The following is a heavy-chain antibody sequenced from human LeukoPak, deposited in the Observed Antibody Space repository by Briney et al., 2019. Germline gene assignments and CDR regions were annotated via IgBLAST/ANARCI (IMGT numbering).Heavy chain of an antibody. V-gene: IGHV3-23*01. Sequence: PGGSLRLSCTASGFSFSDYGMHWVRQAPGKGLEWVSGISASGDSTYYADSVKGRFTISRDNSKNTLYLQMNSLRAEDTAVYYCARMVYSSSWYKWGQGTLVTVSS. CDR2: ISASGDST. CDR1: GFSFSDYG. J-gene: IGHJ4*02. D-gene: IGHD6-13*01. CDR3: ARMVYSSSWYK.